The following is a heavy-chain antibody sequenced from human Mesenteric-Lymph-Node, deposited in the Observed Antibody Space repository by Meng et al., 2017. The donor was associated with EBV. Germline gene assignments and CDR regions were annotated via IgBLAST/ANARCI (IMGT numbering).Heavy chain of an antibody. CDR3: ARDRHFDP. V-gene: IGHV4-34*01. CDR1: GGSLSGYY. Sequence: QVQLPQWGAGLLKPSETLSLTCGVYGGSLSGYYWNWIRQPPGQGLEWIGDINHGGSTSYNPSLKSRVTISVDTSKNEFSLKMTSVTAADTAVYYCARDRHFDPWGQGTLVTVSS. CDR2: INHGGST. J-gene: IGHJ5*02.